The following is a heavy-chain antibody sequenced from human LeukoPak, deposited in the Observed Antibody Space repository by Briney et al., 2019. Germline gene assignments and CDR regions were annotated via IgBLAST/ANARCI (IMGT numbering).Heavy chain of an antibody. D-gene: IGHD5-12*01. CDR3: ARGVPDYSGYVANNWFDP. V-gene: IGHV4-30-4*01. Sequence: SETLSLTCTVSGGPISSGDYYWSWIRQPPGKGLEWIGYIYYSGSTYYNPSLKSRVTISVDTSKNQFSLKLSSVTAADTAVYYCARGVPDYSGYVANNWFDPWGQGTLVTVSS. CDR1: GGPISSGDYY. J-gene: IGHJ5*02. CDR2: IYYSGST.